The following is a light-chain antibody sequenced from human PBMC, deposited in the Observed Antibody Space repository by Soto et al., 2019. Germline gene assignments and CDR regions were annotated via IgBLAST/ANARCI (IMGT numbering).Light chain of an antibody. CDR2: GAS. CDR3: QSYNDWPFT. J-gene: IGKJ2*01. Sequence: EIVMTQSPATLSVSPGERVTLSCRASESLSTYLAWYQQKPGQAPRLLIYGASTKATGIPARFSGSRSATDFTLTISSLQSEDFAVYYCQSYNDWPFTFGQGTKLES. CDR1: ESLSTY. V-gene: IGKV3-15*01.